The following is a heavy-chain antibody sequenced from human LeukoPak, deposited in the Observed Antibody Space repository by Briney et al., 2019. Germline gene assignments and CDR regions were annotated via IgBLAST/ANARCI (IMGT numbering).Heavy chain of an antibody. J-gene: IGHJ4*02. Sequence: SETLSLTCTVSGASISHYYWSWIRQTPEKGLEWMGHIHTSGGSSPYPSLKSRLTMSIDTSRNQLSLKLTSVTAADTAVYFCARLGSYHDFWGQGALVTVSS. V-gene: IGHV4-4*09. D-gene: IGHD1-26*01. CDR2: IHTSGGS. CDR3: ARLGSYHDF. CDR1: GASISHYY.